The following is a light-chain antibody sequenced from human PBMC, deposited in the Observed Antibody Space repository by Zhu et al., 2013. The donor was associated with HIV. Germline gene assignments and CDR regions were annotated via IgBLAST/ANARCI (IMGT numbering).Light chain of an antibody. CDR2: DAS. V-gene: IGKV3-11*01. Sequence: EIVLTQSPATLSLSPGERATLSCRASQSVSSYLAWYRQKPGQAPRLLIYDASNRATGIPARFSGSGSRTDFTLTISRLEPEDFAVYYCQQYGSSTGTFGQGTKVEIK. CDR1: QSVSSY. J-gene: IGKJ1*01. CDR3: QQYGSSTGT.